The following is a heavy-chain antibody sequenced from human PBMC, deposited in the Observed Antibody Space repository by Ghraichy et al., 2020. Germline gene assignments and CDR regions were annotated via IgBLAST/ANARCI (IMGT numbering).Heavy chain of an antibody. V-gene: IGHV2-26*01. CDR1: GFSLSNARMG. J-gene: IGHJ3*02. D-gene: IGHD3-22*01. Sequence: SGPTLVKPTETLTLTCTVSGFSLSNARMGVSWIRQPPGKALEWLAHIFSNDEKSYSTSLKSRLTISKDTSKSQVVLTMTNMDPVDTATYYCARDQNYYDSSGYYYPDAFDIWGQGTMVTVSS. CDR2: IFSNDEK. CDR3: ARDQNYYDSSGYYYPDAFDI.